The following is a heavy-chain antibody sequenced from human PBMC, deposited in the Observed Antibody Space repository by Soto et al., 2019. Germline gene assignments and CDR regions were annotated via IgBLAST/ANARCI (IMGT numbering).Heavy chain of an antibody. CDR1: RFTFSSHA. D-gene: IGHD6-13*01. V-gene: IGHV3-30-3*01. CDR3: ARAAAYFYHYYYAMDV. Sequence: PVGSLRLSCAASRFTFSSHAMDWVRQAPGKGLEWVAVISHDGSEKYYGDSVKGRFTISRDNPKNTVYLQMNSLRPEDTAVYYCARAAAYFYHYYYAMDVWGQGTAVTV. J-gene: IGHJ6*02. CDR2: ISHDGSEK.